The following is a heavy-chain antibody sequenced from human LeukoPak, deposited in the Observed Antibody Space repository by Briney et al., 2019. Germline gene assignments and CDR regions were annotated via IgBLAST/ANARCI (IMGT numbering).Heavy chain of an antibody. J-gene: IGHJ4*02. Sequence: SETLSLTCTVSGYSISSYYWSWIRQPPGKGLEWIGYIYYSGSTNYNPSLKSRVTISVDTSKNQFSLKLSSVTAADTAVYYCARAMVGTSFSVWGQGTLVTVSS. CDR1: GYSISSYY. V-gene: IGHV4-59*01. CDR2: IYYSGST. D-gene: IGHD2-2*01. CDR3: ARAMVGTSFSV.